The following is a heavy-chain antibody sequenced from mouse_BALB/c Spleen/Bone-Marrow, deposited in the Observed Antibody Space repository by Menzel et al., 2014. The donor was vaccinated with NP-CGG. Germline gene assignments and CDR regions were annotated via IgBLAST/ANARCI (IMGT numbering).Heavy chain of an antibody. D-gene: IGHD2-1*01. CDR3: ARIYYGNYY. CDR2: INPGSGGT. J-gene: IGHJ2*01. V-gene: IGHV1-54*01. CDR1: GYAFTNYL. Sequence: VMLVESGAELVRPGTSVKVSCKASGYAFTNYLIEWVKQRPGQGLEWIGVINPGSGGTNYNEKFKGKATLTADKSPSTAYMQLSSLTSDDSAVYFCARIYYGNYYWGQGTTLTVSS.